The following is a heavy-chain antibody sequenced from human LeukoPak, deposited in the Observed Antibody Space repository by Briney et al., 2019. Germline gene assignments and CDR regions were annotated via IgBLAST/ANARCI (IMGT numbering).Heavy chain of an antibody. V-gene: IGHV3-7*01. CDR3: ARDQYAIDY. J-gene: IGHJ4*02. CDR1: GFTVSSNY. CDR2: IKQDGSEK. Sequence: PGGSLRLSCAASGFTVSSNYMSWVRQAPGKGLEWVANIKQDGSEKYYVDSVKGRFTISRDNAKNSLYLQMNSLRAEDTAVYYFARDQYAIDYWGQGTLVTVSS.